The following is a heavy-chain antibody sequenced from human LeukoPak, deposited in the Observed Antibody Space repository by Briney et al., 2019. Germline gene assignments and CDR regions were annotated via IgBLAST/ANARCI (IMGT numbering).Heavy chain of an antibody. CDR3: ARRTSHCYMDY. V-gene: IGHV4-59*08. CDR1: GGSISSYY. CDR2: IYYSGST. J-gene: IGHJ4*02. Sequence: SETLSLTCTVSGGSISSYYWSWIRQPPGKGLEWNGYIYYSGSTNYNPSLKSRVTISVDTSKNQFSLKLSSVTAADTAVYYCARRTSHCYMDYWGQGTLVTVSS. D-gene: IGHD2-2*02.